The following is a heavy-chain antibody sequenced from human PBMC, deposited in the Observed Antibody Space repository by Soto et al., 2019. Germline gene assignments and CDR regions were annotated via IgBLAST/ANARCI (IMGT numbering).Heavy chain of an antibody. D-gene: IGHD6-13*01. CDR1: GGSISYYY. CDR2: IYHSGST. CDR3: GRSFGVAAAGPFDY. Sequence: SETLSLTCTVSGGSISYYYWSWIRQPPGKGLEWIGYIYHSGSTYYNPSLKSRVTISVDTSKNQFSLKLSSVTAADTAVYYCGRSFGVAAAGPFDYWGQGTLVTVSS. V-gene: IGHV4-59*06. J-gene: IGHJ4*02.